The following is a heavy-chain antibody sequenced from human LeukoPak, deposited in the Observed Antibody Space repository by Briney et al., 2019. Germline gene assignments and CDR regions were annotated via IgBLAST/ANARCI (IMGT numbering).Heavy chain of an antibody. CDR1: GFTFSSFG. D-gene: IGHD3-10*02. CDR2: IRYDGIST. CDR3: AELGITMIGGV. V-gene: IGHV3-30*02. Sequence: GGSLRLSCAASGFTFSSFGIHWVRQAPGKGLEWVAFIRYDGISTYYADSVKGRFTVSRDNSKNSLYLQMNSLRAEDTAVYYCAELGITMIGGVWGKGTTVTISS. J-gene: IGHJ6*04.